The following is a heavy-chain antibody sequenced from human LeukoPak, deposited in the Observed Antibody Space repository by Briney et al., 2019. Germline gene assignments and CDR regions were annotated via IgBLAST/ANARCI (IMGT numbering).Heavy chain of an antibody. V-gene: IGHV4-59*01. CDR2: IYYSGST. D-gene: IGHD3-3*01. CDR3: ARDRKAGVFDY. J-gene: IGHJ4*02. Sequence: SETLSLTCTVSGGSISRYYWSWIRQPPGKGLEWIGYIYYSGSTNYNPSLKSRVTISVDTSKDQFSLKLSSVTAADTAVYYCARDRKAGVFDYWGQGTLVTVSS. CDR1: GGSISRYY.